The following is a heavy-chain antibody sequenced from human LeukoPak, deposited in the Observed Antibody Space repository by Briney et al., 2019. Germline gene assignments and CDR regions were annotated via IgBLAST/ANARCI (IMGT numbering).Heavy chain of an antibody. CDR1: GYTFTGYY. CDR2: INPNSGGT. D-gene: IGHD2-15*01. CDR3: AIFSGYCSGGSCYPNAFDI. J-gene: IGHJ3*02. Sequence: ASVTVSCKASGYTFTGYYMHWVRQAPGQGREWMGWINPNSGGTNYAQKFQGWVTMTRDTSISTAYMELSRLRSDDTAVYYCAIFSGYCSGGSCYPNAFDIWGQGTMVTVSS. V-gene: IGHV1-2*04.